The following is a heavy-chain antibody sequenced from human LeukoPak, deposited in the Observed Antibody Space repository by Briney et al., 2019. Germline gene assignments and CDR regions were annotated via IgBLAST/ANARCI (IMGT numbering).Heavy chain of an antibody. CDR3: ARGPGYDFWSGYYTDYYFDY. J-gene: IGHJ4*02. CDR2: IYTSGST. V-gene: IGHV4-61*02. D-gene: IGHD3-3*01. Sequence: SETLSLTCAVSGGSISRSSYYWSWIRQPAGKGLEWIRRIYTSGSTNYNPSLKSRVTMSVDTSKNQFSLELSSVTAADTAVYYCARGPGYDFWSGYYTDYYFDYWGQGTLVTVSP. CDR1: GGSISRSSYY.